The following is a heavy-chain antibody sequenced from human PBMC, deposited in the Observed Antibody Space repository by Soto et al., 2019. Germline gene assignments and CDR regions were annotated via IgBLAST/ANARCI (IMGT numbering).Heavy chain of an antibody. CDR2: MNPNSGNT. Sequence: GASVKVSCKASGYTFTSYDINWVRQATGQGLEWMGWMNPNSGNTGYAQKFQGRVTMTRNTSISTAYMELSSLRSEDTAVYYCAGGLGYCSSTSCYTVYYYYGMDVWGQGTTVTVSS. D-gene: IGHD2-2*02. CDR3: AGGLGYCSSTSCYTVYYYYGMDV. CDR1: GYTFTSYD. V-gene: IGHV1-8*01. J-gene: IGHJ6*02.